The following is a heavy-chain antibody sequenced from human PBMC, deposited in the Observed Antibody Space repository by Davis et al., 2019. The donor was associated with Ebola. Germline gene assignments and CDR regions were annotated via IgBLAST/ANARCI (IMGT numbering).Heavy chain of an antibody. V-gene: IGHV3-64D*06. CDR2: ITTNGETT. CDR1: GFTFSSHA. CDR3: ARVDRRGDHDY. Sequence: ESLKISCSASGFTFSSHAMHWVRQPPGKGLESVARITTNGETTYYADSVKGRFTISRDNSKDTLYLQMRNLRIDDTAVYYCARVDRRGDHDYWGQGTLVTVSS. J-gene: IGHJ4*02. D-gene: IGHD4-17*01.